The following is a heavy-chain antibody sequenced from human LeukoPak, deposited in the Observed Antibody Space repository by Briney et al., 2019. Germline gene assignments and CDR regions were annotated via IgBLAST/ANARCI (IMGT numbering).Heavy chain of an antibody. D-gene: IGHD3-3*01. V-gene: IGHV3-74*01. J-gene: IGHJ4*02. CDR3: ARDDNDFWASKFDY. CDR2: INSDGSST. CDR1: GFTFSSYS. Sequence: GGSLRLSCAASGFTFSSYSMNWVRQAPGKGLVWVSRINSDGSSTSYADSVKGRFTISRDNAKNTLYLQMNSLRAEDTAVYYCARDDNDFWASKFDYWGQGTLVTVSS.